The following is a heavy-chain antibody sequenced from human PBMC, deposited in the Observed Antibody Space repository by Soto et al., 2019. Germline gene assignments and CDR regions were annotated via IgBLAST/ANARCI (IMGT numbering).Heavy chain of an antibody. V-gene: IGHV5-51*01. J-gene: IGHJ6*02. CDR3: ARPRSGSYRLDYYGMDV. D-gene: IGHD3-10*01. Sequence: LPISCKGSGHGFTSYWIAWVRQMPGKGLEWMGIIYPGDSDARYSPSFQGQVTISADKSISTAYLQWSRLKASDTGMYYCARPRSGSYRLDYYGMDVWGQLPTVTISS. CDR1: GHGFTSYW. CDR2: IYPGDSDA.